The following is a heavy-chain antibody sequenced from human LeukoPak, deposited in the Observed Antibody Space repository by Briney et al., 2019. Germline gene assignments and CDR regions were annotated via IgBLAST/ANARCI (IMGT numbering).Heavy chain of an antibody. V-gene: IGHV4-59*08. CDR2: IYYTGNT. D-gene: IGHD6-19*01. J-gene: IGHJ3*02. CDR1: GXSISSYY. CDR3: ARRSKAVAGLAFDI. Sequence: PSETLSLTCTVSGXSISSYYGSWIRQPPGKGLEWIGYIYYTGNTNYNPSLKSRVTISVDTSKNQFSLKLSSVTAADTAVYYCARRSKAVAGLAFDIWGQGTMVTVSS.